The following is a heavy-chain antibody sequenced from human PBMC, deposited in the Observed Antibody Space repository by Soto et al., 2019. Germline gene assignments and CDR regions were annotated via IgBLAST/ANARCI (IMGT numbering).Heavy chain of an antibody. J-gene: IGHJ4*02. CDR1: GFTFSSYW. V-gene: IGHV3-7*03. D-gene: IGHD2-21*02. CDR3: ARTTHSTVVVTAISY. Sequence: GGSLRLSCAASGFTFSSYWMSWVRQAPGKGLEWVANIKQDGSEKYYVDSVKGRFTISRDNAKNSLYLQMNSLRAEDTAVYYCARTTHSTVVVTAISYCGQGTLVTVSS. CDR2: IKQDGSEK.